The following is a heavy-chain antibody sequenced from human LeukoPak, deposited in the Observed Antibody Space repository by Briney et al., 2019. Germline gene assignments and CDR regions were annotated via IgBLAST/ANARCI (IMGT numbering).Heavy chain of an antibody. J-gene: IGHJ5*02. V-gene: IGHV3-23*01. CDR2: ISGSGNT. CDR1: GFTFSSYA. CDR3: ATQRSAGQSIWFDP. D-gene: IGHD6-13*01. Sequence: GGSLRLSCAASGFTFSSYAMSWVRQAPRKGLEWVSSISGSGNTNYVDSVKGRFTISRDNSENTLYLQMNSLRAEDTALYYCATQRSAGQSIWFDPWGRGTLVTVSS.